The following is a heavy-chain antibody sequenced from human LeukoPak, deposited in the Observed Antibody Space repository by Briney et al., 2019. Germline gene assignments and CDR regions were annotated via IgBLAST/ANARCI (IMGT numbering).Heavy chain of an antibody. J-gene: IGHJ6*04. Sequence: SATLSLTCAVSGYSISSGYYWGWIRQPPGKGLEWIGSIYHSGSTYYNPSLKSRVTISVDTSKNQFSLKLSSVTAADTAVYYCARDSHKAYCSSTSCYCYYCGMDVWGKGTTVTVSS. D-gene: IGHD2-2*01. CDR1: GYSISSGYY. CDR2: IYHSGST. CDR3: ARDSHKAYCSSTSCYCYYCGMDV. V-gene: IGHV4-38-2*02.